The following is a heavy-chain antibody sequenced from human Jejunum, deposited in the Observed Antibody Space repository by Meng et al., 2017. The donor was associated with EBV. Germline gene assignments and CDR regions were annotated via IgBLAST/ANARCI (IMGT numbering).Heavy chain of an antibody. V-gene: IGHV4-4*03. CDR2: IIHSRLT. D-gene: IGHD3-10*01. CDR3: ARSPGSWRLDY. J-gene: IGHJ4*02. Sequence: QVRLQESCPGLVDPPGTLSLPCSVSGGSISSNVWWNWCRQPPGKGVEWFVGIIHSRLTNYNPSLKSRVTISVDTSKNKFSLNLASVTAAATAVDYCARSPGSWRLDYWGPGTLVTVPS. CDR1: GGSISSNVW.